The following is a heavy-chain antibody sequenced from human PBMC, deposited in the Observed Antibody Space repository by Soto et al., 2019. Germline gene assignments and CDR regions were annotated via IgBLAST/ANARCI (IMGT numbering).Heavy chain of an antibody. Sequence: PGGSLRLSCSASGFTFSRYSMHWVRQGPGKGLVWVALLNIDGSTRNYADSVQGRFTISRDNAQNTMFLEMNSLRVEDTAVYYCARFYDNTAWPAFWGQGTLVTVSS. V-gene: IGHV3-74*01. CDR3: ARFYDNTAWPAF. CDR1: GFTFSRYS. J-gene: IGHJ4*02. CDR2: LNIDGSTR. D-gene: IGHD3-22*01.